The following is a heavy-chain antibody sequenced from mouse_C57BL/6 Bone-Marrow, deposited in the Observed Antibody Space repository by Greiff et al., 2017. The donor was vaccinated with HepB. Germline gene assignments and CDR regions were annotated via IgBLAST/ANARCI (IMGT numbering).Heavy chain of an antibody. Sequence: VKLLESGAELVKPGASVKVSCKASGYTFTSYWMHWVKQRPGQGLEWIGRLHPSDSDTHYNQKFKGKATLTVDKSSSTAYMQLSSLTSEDAAVYYCTCKGPWYFDVWGTGTTVTVSS. CDR1: GYTFTSYW. CDR2: LHPSDSDT. V-gene: IGHV1-74*01. CDR3: TCKGPWYFDV. D-gene: IGHD6-1*01. J-gene: IGHJ1*03.